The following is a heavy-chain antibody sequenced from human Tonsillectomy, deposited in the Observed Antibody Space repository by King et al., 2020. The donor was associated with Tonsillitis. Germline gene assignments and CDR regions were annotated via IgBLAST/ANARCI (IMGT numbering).Heavy chain of an antibody. Sequence: VQLVESGAEVKKPGSSVKVSCKASGGTFSSYAITWVRQAPGQGLEWMGGIIPIFGTSNYAQKFQGRVTITADESTSTAYVELSSLRSEDTAVYYCARGRVVSGWYGEYYFDYWGQGTLVTVSS. V-gene: IGHV1-69*01. J-gene: IGHJ4*02. CDR2: IIPIFGTS. CDR3: ARGRVVSGWYGEYYFDY. CDR1: GGTFSSYA. D-gene: IGHD6-19*01.